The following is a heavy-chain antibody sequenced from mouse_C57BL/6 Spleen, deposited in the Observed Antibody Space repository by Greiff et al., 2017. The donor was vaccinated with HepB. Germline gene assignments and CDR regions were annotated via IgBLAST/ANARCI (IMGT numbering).Heavy chain of an antibody. CDR3: ARSRYYGSSQYYFDY. Sequence: QVQLQQPGAELVMPGASVKLSCKASGYTFTSYWMHWVKQRPGQGLEWIGEIDPSDSYTNYNQKFKGKSTLTVDKSSSTAYMQLSSLTSEDSAVYYCARSRYYGSSQYYFDYWGQGTTLTVSS. CDR2: IDPSDSYT. V-gene: IGHV1-69*01. J-gene: IGHJ2*01. CDR1: GYTFTSYW. D-gene: IGHD1-1*01.